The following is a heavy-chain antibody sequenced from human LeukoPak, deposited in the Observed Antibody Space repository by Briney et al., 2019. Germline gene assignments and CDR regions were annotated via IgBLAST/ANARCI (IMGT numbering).Heavy chain of an antibody. CDR1: GFTFSSYA. D-gene: IGHD1-26*01. J-gene: IGHJ5*02. Sequence: SGGSLRLSCAASGFTFSSYAMSWVRQAPGKGLEWVSAISGSGGSTYYADSVKGRFTISRDNSKNTLYLQMNSLRAEDTAVYYCAKGGRGSNRYNWFDPWGQGTLVTVSS. CDR2: ISGSGGST. V-gene: IGHV3-23*01. CDR3: AKGGRGSNRYNWFDP.